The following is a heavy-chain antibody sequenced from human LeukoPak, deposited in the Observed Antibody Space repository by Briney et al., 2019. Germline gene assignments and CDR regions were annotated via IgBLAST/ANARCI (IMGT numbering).Heavy chain of an antibody. D-gene: IGHD1-26*01. Sequence: QVQLVESGGGVVQPGRSLRLSCAASGFTFSSYAMHWVRQAPGKGLEWVAVISYDGSNRYYAGSVKGRFTISRDNSKNTPYLQMNSLRAEDTAVYYCARDLSGSYKALSYWGQGTLVTVSS. CDR3: ARDLSGSYKALSY. J-gene: IGHJ4*02. V-gene: IGHV3-30-3*01. CDR1: GFTFSSYA. CDR2: ISYDGSNR.